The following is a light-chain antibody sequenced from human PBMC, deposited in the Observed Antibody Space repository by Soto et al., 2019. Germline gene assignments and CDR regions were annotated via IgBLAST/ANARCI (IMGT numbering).Light chain of an antibody. V-gene: IGKV3-20*01. CDR1: QSVASSY. J-gene: IGKJ1*01. Sequence: EVVLTQSPGTLSLSPGERVTLSCRASQSVASSYLAWYQQKPGRAPRLLFYSASSWATGLPDRFSGSGSGTDFTLTISRLEPEDFAVYYCHHFGSLPETFGQGTNVE. CDR2: SAS. CDR3: HHFGSLPET.